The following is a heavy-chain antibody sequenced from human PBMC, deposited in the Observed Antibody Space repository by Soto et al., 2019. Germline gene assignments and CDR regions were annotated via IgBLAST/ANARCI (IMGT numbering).Heavy chain of an antibody. D-gene: IGHD3-3*01. J-gene: IGHJ4*02. Sequence: PGGSLRLSCAASGFTVSSNYMSWVRQAPGKGLEWVSVIYSGGSTYYADSVKGRFTISRDNSKNTLYLQMNSLRAEDTAVYYCARVHNYYDFWSGYFDYWGQGTLVTVSS. CDR2: IYSGGST. CDR3: ARVHNYYDFWSGYFDY. V-gene: IGHV3-66*01. CDR1: GFTVSSNY.